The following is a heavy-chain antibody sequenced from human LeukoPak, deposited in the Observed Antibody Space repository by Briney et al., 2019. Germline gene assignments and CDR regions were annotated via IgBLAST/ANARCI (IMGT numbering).Heavy chain of an antibody. CDR2: ISGSGGST. Sequence: PGGSLRLSCAASGFTFSSYGMSWVRQAPGKGLEWVSAISGSGGSTYYADSVKGRFTISRDNSKNTLYLQMNSLRAEDTAVYYCAKDEGHDVLRYFDWLLPFDYWGQGTLVTVSS. CDR1: GFTFSSYG. J-gene: IGHJ4*02. CDR3: AKDEGHDVLRYFDWLLPFDY. V-gene: IGHV3-23*01. D-gene: IGHD3-9*01.